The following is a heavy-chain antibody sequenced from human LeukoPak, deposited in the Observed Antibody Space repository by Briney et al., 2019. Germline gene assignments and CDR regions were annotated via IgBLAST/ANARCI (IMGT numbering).Heavy chain of an antibody. CDR2: ISGDGGST. Sequence: TGGSLRLSCAASGFTFDDYAMHWVRQAPGKGLQWVSLISGDGGSTYYADSVKGRFTISRDNSKNSLYLQMNSLRTEDTALYYCAKDGSGSYYNVLFHYWGQGTLVTDSS. V-gene: IGHV3-43*02. D-gene: IGHD3-10*01. CDR1: GFTFDDYA. J-gene: IGHJ4*02. CDR3: AKDGSGSYYNVLFHY.